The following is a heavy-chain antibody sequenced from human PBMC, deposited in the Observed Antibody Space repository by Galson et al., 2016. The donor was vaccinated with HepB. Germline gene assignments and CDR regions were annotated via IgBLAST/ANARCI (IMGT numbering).Heavy chain of an antibody. Sequence: SVKVSCKASGYRFSDYAIHWVRQAPGQRLEWLGWVHGGSDDTKYSQNFQGRVTLSRDTSATTAYMELSSLRSEDTAVYFCARMKLGGFDYWGQGTLVTVSS. CDR2: VHGGSDDT. CDR3: ARMKLGGFDY. J-gene: IGHJ4*02. CDR1: GYRFSDYA. V-gene: IGHV1-3*01.